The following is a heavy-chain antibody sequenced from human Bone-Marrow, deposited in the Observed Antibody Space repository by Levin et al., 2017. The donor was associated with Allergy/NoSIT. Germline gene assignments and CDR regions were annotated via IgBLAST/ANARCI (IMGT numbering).Heavy chain of an antibody. CDR3: AREHYGAGSYGWFDP. J-gene: IGHJ5*02. CDR2: IYYIGTT. D-gene: IGHD3-10*01. CDR1: GASISSFY. Sequence: SQTLSLTCNVSGASISSFYWSWIRQPPGKGLEWIGHIYYIGTTDYNPSLKSRVTMSVDTSKNQLSLKLTSVTAADTAVYHCAREHYGAGSYGWFDPWGQGILVSVSS. V-gene: IGHV4-59*01.